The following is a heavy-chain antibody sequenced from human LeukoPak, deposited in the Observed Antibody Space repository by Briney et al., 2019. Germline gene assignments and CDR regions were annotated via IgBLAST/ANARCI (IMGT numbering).Heavy chain of an antibody. CDR3: ARESVQSWGYRSRKDAFDI. D-gene: IGHD5-18*01. CDR1: GASISSSSYY. J-gene: IGHJ3*02. CDR2: IYYSGST. V-gene: IGHV4-39*02. Sequence: SETLSLTCTVSGASISSSSYYWGWIRQPPGKGLEWIGSIYYSGSTYYNPSLKSRVTISVDTSKNHFSLKLTSVTAADTAVYYCARESVQSWGYRSRKDAFDIWGQGTMVTVSS.